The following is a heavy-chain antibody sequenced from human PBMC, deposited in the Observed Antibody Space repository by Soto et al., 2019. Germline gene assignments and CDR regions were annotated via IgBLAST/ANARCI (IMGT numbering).Heavy chain of an antibody. CDR2: IYYSGST. Sequence: QVQLQESGPGLVKPSQTLSLTCTVSGGSISSGDYYWSWIRQPPGKGLEWIGYIYYSGSTYYNPSLKSRVTISVDTSKNQFSLKLSSVTAADTAVYYCARGQGPYCSGGSCYSATRSRHAVDPWGQGTLVTVSS. V-gene: IGHV4-30-4*01. D-gene: IGHD2-15*01. J-gene: IGHJ5*02. CDR1: GGSISSGDYY. CDR3: ARGQGPYCSGGSCYSATRSRHAVDP.